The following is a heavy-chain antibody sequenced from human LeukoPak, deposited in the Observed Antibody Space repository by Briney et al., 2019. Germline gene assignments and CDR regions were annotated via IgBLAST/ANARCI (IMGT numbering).Heavy chain of an antibody. V-gene: IGHV3-23*01. Sequence: GASLRLSCAASGFTFSSYAMSWVRQAPGKGLEWVSAISGSGGSTYYADSVKGRFTISRDNAKNSLYLQMNSLRAEGTAVYYCARLSSTGCFDYWGQGTPVTVSS. CDR2: ISGSGGST. CDR1: GFTFSSYA. CDR3: ARLSSTGCFDY. D-gene: IGHD2-2*01. J-gene: IGHJ4*02.